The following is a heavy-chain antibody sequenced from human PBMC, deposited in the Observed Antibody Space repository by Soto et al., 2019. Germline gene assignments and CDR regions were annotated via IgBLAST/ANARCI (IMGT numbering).Heavy chain of an antibody. Sequence: AAVKVSCKASGYTFTSYCISWVRQAPRQGLEWMGWISAYNGNTNYAQKPQGRVTMTTDTSTSTAYMELRSLRSDDTAVYYCARETSNFGELLTGPVHYSYYGMDVWGQGTTVTVSS. D-gene: IGHD3-10*01. CDR1: GYTFTSYC. CDR3: ARETSNFGELLTGPVHYSYYGMDV. CDR2: ISAYNGNT. J-gene: IGHJ6*02. V-gene: IGHV1-18*04.